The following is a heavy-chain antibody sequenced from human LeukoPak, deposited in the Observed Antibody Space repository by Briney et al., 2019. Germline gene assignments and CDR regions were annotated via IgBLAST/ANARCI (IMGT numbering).Heavy chain of an antibody. J-gene: IGHJ6*03. Sequence: SETLSLTCTVSGGSISSHYWSWIRQPPGRGLEWIGYIFSTGITYYNPSLKSRVTISVDTSKSQFSLRLSSVTTADTAVYYCASCTNCYGGPLYYYMDVWGKGTTVTAPS. CDR2: IFSTGIT. V-gene: IGHV4-59*11. D-gene: IGHD2-2*01. CDR1: GGSISSHY. CDR3: ASCTNCYGGPLYYYMDV.